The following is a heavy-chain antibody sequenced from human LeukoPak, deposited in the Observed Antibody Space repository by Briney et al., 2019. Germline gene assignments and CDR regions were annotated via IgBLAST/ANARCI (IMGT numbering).Heavy chain of an antibody. CDR2: ISGSGGST. V-gene: IGHV3-23*01. J-gene: IGHJ4*02. CDR1: GFTFSSYA. Sequence: GGSLRLSCAASGFTFSSYAMSWVCQAPGKGLEWVSAISGSGGSTYYADSVKGRFTISRDNSKNTLYLQMNSLGAEDTAVYYCAKEWRWLQSGNYFDYWGQGTLVTVSS. CDR3: AKEWRWLQSGNYFDY. D-gene: IGHD5-24*01.